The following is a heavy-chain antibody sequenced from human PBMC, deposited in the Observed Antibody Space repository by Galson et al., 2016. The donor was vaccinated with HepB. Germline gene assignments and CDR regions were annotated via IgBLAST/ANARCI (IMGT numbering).Heavy chain of an antibody. CDR2: INGGGSST. CDR1: GFTFGNYW. D-gene: IGHD3-16*01. J-gene: IGHJ6*02. CDR3: VKDVTAGGMVI. V-gene: IGHV3-74*01. Sequence: SLRLSCAASGFTFGNYWMYWVRQPPGKGLVWVSRINGGGSSTTYADSVKGRFTISRDNAKNSLYLQMNGLRVEDTALYYCVKDVTAGGMVIWGQGTTVTVS.